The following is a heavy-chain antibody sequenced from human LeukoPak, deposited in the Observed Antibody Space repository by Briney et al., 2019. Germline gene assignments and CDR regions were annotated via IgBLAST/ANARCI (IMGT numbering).Heavy chain of an antibody. CDR3: AKDPEYSSGWLDY. CDR2: IRYDGSNK. D-gene: IGHD6-19*01. Sequence: GGSLRLSCAASGFTFSSYGMHWVRQAPGKGLEWVAFIRYDGSNKCYADSVKGRFTISRDNSKNTLYLQMNSLRAEDTAVYYCAKDPEYSSGWLDYWGQGTLVTVPS. V-gene: IGHV3-30*02. J-gene: IGHJ4*02. CDR1: GFTFSSYG.